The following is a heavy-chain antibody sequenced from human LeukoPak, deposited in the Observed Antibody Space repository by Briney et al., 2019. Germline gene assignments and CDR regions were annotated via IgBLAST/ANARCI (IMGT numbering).Heavy chain of an antibody. J-gene: IGHJ4*02. D-gene: IGHD2-2*01. V-gene: IGHV1-8*03. CDR3: ARGLRDIVVVPAHYYFDY. CDR1: GYTFTSYD. Sequence: ASVKVSCKASGYTFTSYDINWVRQATRQGLEWMGWMNPNSGNSGYAQKFQGRVTITRNTSISTAYMELSSLRSEDTAVYYCARGLRDIVVVPAHYYFDYWGQGTLVTVSS. CDR2: MNPNSGNS.